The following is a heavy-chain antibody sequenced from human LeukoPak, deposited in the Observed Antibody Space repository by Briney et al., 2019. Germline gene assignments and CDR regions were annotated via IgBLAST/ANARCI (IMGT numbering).Heavy chain of an antibody. Sequence: GGSLRLSCAASGFTFSSYAMSWVRQAPGKGLEWVSAISGSGGSTYYADSVRGRFTISRDNAKNSLYLQMSSLRAEDTAVYYCATVAAGFYWGQGTLVTVSS. D-gene: IGHD6-13*01. CDR1: GFTFSSYA. CDR3: ATVAAGFY. V-gene: IGHV3-23*01. J-gene: IGHJ4*02. CDR2: ISGSGGST.